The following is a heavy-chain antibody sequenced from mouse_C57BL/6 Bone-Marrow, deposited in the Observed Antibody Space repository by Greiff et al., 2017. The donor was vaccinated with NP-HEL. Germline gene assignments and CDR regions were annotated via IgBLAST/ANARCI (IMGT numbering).Heavy chain of an antibody. CDR3: ARYMGYVDV. CDR2: IRNKANGYTT. J-gene: IGHJ1*03. V-gene: IGHV7-3*01. CDR1: GFTFTDYY. Sequence: EVKLMESGGGLVQPGGSLSLSCAASGFTFTDYYMSWVRQPPGKALEWLGFIRNKANGYTTEYSASVKGRFTISRDNSQSIIYLQMNARRAEDSATYYCARYMGYVDVCGTGTTVTVSS.